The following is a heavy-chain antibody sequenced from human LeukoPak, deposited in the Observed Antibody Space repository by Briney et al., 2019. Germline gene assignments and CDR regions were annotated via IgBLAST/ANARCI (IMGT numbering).Heavy chain of an antibody. D-gene: IGHD3-3*01. CDR1: GDSMTSTSHF. V-gene: IGHV4-39*07. Sequence: SETLSLTCTVSGDSMTSTSHFWDWIRQPPGKGLEWIGSIYYRGSTYYNPSLKSRVTISVDTSKNQFSLKLSSVTAADTAVYYCARERTYYDFWSGYPNWFDPWGQGTLVTVSS. J-gene: IGHJ5*02. CDR3: ARERTYYDFWSGYPNWFDP. CDR2: IYYRGST.